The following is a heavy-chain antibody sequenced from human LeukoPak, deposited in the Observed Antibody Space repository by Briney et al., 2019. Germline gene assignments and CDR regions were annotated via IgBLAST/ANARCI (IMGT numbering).Heavy chain of an antibody. CDR3: ARTGPHYYYGMDG. Sequence: SETLSLTCTVSGGSVSSADYYWSWIRHPPGKGLEWIGYIYHSGSTNYNPSLKSRVTISVDTSKNQFSLKLSSVTAADTAVYYCARTGPHYYYGMDGWGQGTTVTVSS. V-gene: IGHV4-61*08. CDR2: IYHSGST. D-gene: IGHD3-9*01. CDR1: GGSVSSADYY. J-gene: IGHJ6*02.